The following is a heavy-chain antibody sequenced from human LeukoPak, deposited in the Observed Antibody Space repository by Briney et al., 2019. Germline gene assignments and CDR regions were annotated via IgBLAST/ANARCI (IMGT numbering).Heavy chain of an antibody. CDR1: GFTFGNYA. D-gene: IGHD1-14*01. CDR3: TRDENDDITSEDMQE. J-gene: IGHJ1*01. CDR2: IRSKTYGETT. V-gene: IGHV3-49*04. Sequence: GGSLRLSCTGSGFTFGNYAISWVRQAPGKGLEWVGFIRSKTYGETTEYGTSVKGRFTIPRDDSKSIAYLEMNGLRIEDTAIYYCTRDENDDITSEDMQEWGQGTLVIVSA.